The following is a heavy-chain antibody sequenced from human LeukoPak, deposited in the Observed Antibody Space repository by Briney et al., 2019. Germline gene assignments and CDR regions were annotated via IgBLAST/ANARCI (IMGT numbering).Heavy chain of an antibody. CDR2: IRYDGSNK. J-gene: IGHJ4*02. D-gene: IGHD3-22*01. CDR1: GFNFNYYG. CDR3: ARDADTSGHYSHFDY. Sequence: PGGSLRLSCAASGFNFNYYGMDWVRQDPGKGLEWVAGIRYDGSNKWYGDSMKGRFTISRDNSKNTVYLQMNSLRGEDTALYSCARDADTSGHYSHFDYWGQGTLVTVAS. V-gene: IGHV3-33*01.